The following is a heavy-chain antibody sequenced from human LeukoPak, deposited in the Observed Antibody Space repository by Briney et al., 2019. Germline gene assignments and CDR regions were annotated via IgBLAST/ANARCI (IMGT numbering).Heavy chain of an antibody. D-gene: IGHD3-22*01. CDR1: GHTFTGYY. CDR3: ARGRYYDSSGHHDAFDI. CDR2: INANSGGT. V-gene: IGHV1-2*02. Sequence: ASVKVSCKASGHTFTGYYMHWVRQAPGQGLEWMGWINANSGGTNYAQKFQGRVTMTRDTSISTAYMELSRLRSDDTAVYYCARGRYYDSSGHHDAFDIWGQGTMVTVSS. J-gene: IGHJ3*02.